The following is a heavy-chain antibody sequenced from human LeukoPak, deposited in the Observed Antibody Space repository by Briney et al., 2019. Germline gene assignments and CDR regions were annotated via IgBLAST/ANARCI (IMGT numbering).Heavy chain of an antibody. J-gene: IGHJ3*02. CDR3: ARAYYGSGSYYPTDAFDI. V-gene: IGHV4-4*07. Sequence: SETLSLTCTVSGGSISSYYWSWIRQPAGKGLEWIGRIYTSGSTNYNPSLKSRVTMSVDTSKNQFSPKLSSVTAADTAVYYCARAYYGSGSYYPTDAFDIWGQGTMVTVSS. D-gene: IGHD3-10*01. CDR1: GGSISSYY. CDR2: IYTSGST.